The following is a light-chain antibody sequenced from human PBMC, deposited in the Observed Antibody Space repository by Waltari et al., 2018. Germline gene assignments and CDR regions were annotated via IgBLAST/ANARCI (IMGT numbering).Light chain of an antibody. V-gene: IGLV1-40*01. Sequence: QSVLTQEPSMSGAPGQRVTIPCTGSGSNLGAGVDVTWYQHLPRPAPKLLIYGSTSRPLGVPDRFFGSTSGTSASLVIIGLQPEDEAVYYCQSYDTSLSVVFGGGTKLTVL. CDR2: GST. CDR3: QSYDTSLSVV. CDR1: GSNLGAGVD. J-gene: IGLJ3*02.